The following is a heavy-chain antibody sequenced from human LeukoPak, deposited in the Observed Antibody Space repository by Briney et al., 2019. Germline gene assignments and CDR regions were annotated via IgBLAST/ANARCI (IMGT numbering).Heavy chain of an antibody. V-gene: IGHV4-59*01. J-gene: IGHJ6*03. D-gene: IGHD3-3*01. CDR3: AREGGRYYDFWSGPHYYYYYMDV. CDR2: IYSSGST. CDR1: GGSIDTFY. Sequence: PSETLSLTCTVSGGSIDTFYWSWIRQPPGKGLEWIGYIYSSGSTNYNPSLKSRVTISVDTSKNQFSLKLSSVTAADTAVYYCAREGGRYYDFWSGPHYYYYYMDVWGKGTTVTVSS.